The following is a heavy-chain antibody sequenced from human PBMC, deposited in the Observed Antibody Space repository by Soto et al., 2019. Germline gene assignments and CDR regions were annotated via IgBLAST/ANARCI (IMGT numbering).Heavy chain of an antibody. CDR3: LTTRIAAAGPDY. J-gene: IGHJ4*02. CDR1: GYSFTSYW. Sequence: PGESLKISCKGSGYSFTSYWMSWVRQMPGKGLEWMGRIDPSDSYTNYSPSFQGHVTISADKSISTAYLQWSSLKASDTAMYYCLTTRIAAAGPDYWGQGTLVTVSS. V-gene: IGHV5-10-1*01. D-gene: IGHD6-13*01. CDR2: IDPSDSYT.